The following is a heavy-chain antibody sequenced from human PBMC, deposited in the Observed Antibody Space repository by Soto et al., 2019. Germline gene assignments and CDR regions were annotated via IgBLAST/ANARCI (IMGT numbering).Heavy chain of an antibody. D-gene: IGHD4-17*01. Sequence: QVQLVQSGAEVKKPGSSVKVSCKASGGTFSTYGIKWVRLAPGQGLEWMGWIIPKFGTTKNAQKFQGRVTLTADESTNTAYMELKYLRSEDTAVYFCAREVDPYYGGNSLSLDYWGQGTLVPVSS. J-gene: IGHJ4*02. CDR3: AREVDPYYGGNSLSLDY. V-gene: IGHV1-69*13. CDR2: IIPKFGTT. CDR1: GGTFSTYG.